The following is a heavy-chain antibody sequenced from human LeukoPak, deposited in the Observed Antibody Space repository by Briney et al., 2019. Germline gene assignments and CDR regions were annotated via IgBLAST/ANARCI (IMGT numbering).Heavy chain of an antibody. Sequence: GGSLRLSYAVSGFTFEDYAMHWVRQAPGKGLDWVAAISWNSGSINYADSVKGRFTISRDNAKNSLYLQMNSLRAEDTAVYYCARDWYDSSGYSHYFDYWGQGTLVTVSS. J-gene: IGHJ4*02. CDR2: ISWNSGSI. D-gene: IGHD3-22*01. CDR3: ARDWYDSSGYSHYFDY. CDR1: GFTFEDYA. V-gene: IGHV3-9*01.